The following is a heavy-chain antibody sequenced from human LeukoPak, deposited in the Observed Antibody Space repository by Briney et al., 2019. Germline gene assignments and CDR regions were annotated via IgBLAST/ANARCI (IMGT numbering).Heavy chain of an antibody. CDR1: GGSISSGSYY. CDR2: IHYSGNT. CDR3: ARSIVVAGLRYYYYMDV. D-gene: IGHD6-19*01. V-gene: IGHV4-39*01. Sequence: SETLSLTCSVSGGSISSGSYYWNWIRQPPGKGLEWIGSIHYSGNTYYNLSLKSRVTISVDTSKNQLSLKVSSVTAADTAVYFCARSIVVAGLRYYYYMDVWGKGTTVTISS. J-gene: IGHJ6*03.